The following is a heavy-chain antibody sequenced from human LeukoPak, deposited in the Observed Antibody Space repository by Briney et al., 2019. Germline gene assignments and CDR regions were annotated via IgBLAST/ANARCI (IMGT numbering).Heavy chain of an antibody. Sequence: GGSLRLSCAASAFSLNAYNMNWVRQAPGKGLEWVSSISYTGTYIYYADSVKGRFTISRDNSKNTLYLQMNSLRAEDTAVYYCAKSGGPPLWFGEFRFDPWGQGTLVTVSS. CDR3: AKSGGPPLWFGEFRFDP. V-gene: IGHV3-21*01. CDR1: AFSLNAYN. J-gene: IGHJ5*02. CDR2: ISYTGTYI. D-gene: IGHD3-10*01.